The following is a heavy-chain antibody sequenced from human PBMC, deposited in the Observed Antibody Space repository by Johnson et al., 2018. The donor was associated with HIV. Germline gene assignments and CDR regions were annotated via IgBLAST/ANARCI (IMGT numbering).Heavy chain of an antibody. Sequence: QVQLVESGGGVVQPGRSLRLSCVAAGFTFSSYGMHWVRQAPGKGLEWVAVISYDGSNKYYADSVKGRFTISRDNSKNTLYLQMNSLRAEDTAVYYCARDGDSDAFDIWGQGTVVTVSS. J-gene: IGHJ3*02. CDR1: GFTFSSYG. CDR3: ARDGDSDAFDI. D-gene: IGHD4-17*01. V-gene: IGHV3-30*03. CDR2: ISYDGSNK.